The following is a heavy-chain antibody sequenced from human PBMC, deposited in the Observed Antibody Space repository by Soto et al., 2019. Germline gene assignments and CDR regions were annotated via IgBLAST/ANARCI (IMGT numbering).Heavy chain of an antibody. CDR3: ARQGITMVRGVIITGDWFDP. J-gene: IGHJ5*02. V-gene: IGHV4-39*01. CDR1: NGSISRKSHY. CDR2: IYYSGST. Sequence: PSETLSLTCTVSNGSISRKSHYWGWMRQPPGKGLEWIGSIYYSGSTYYNPSLKSRVTISVDTSKNQFSLKLSSVTAADTAVYYCARQGITMVRGVIITGDWFDPWGQGTLVTVSS. D-gene: IGHD3-10*01.